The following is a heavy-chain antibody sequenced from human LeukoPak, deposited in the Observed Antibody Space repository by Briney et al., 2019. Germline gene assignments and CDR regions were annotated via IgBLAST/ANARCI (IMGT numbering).Heavy chain of an antibody. D-gene: IGHD1-26*01. CDR1: GFTFSSYS. V-gene: IGHV3-48*04. CDR3: AGDAWYSGSSYH. Sequence: LTGGSLRLSCAASGFTFSSYSMNWVRQAPGKGLEWVSYISSSSSTIYYADSVKGRFTISRDNAKNSLYLQMNSLRAEDTAVYYCAGDAWYSGSSYHWGQGTLVTVSS. J-gene: IGHJ5*02. CDR2: ISSSSSTI.